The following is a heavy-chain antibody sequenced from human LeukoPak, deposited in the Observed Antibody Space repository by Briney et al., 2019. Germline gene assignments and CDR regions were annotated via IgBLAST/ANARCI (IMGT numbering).Heavy chain of an antibody. D-gene: IGHD6-13*01. J-gene: IGHJ4*02. CDR3: ARVSIAAAEGDFYFDY. CDR2: IYSGGST. CDR1: GFTVSSNY. Sequence: GGSLRLSCAASGFTVSSNYMSWVRQTPGKGLEWVSVIYSGGSTYYADSVKGRFTISRDNSKNTLYLQTNSLRAEDTAVYYCARVSIAAAEGDFYFDYWGQGTLVTVSS. V-gene: IGHV3-66*01.